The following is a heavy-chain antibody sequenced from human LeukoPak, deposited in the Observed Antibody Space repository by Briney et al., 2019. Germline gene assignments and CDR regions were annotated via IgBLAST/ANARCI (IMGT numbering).Heavy chain of an antibody. CDR3: AKDYRPGLFAGYSWNRPLG. J-gene: IGHJ3*01. D-gene: IGHD1-20*01. V-gene: IGHV3-30*02. CDR1: GFTFSSYG. Sequence: PGGSLRLSCAASGFTFSSYGMHWVRQAPGKGLEGVGCIRYDGSNKYYADSVTGRFPISPDNSNTTLYLQLNSLRAEATAVYYCAKDYRPGLFAGYSWNRPLGWGQGTMLTVSS. CDR2: IRYDGSNK.